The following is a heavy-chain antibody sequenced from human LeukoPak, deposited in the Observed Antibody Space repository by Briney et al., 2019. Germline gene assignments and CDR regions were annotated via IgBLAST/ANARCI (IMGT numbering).Heavy chain of an antibody. Sequence: PSETLSLTCTVSGGSISSYYWSWIRQPPGKGLEWIGYIYYSGSTNYNSSLKSRVTISVDTSKNQFSLKLSSVTAADTAVYYCARALRPDYYYYMDVWGKGTTVTVSS. CDR3: ARALRPDYYYYMDV. CDR2: IYYSGST. J-gene: IGHJ6*03. CDR1: GGSISSYY. V-gene: IGHV4-59*01.